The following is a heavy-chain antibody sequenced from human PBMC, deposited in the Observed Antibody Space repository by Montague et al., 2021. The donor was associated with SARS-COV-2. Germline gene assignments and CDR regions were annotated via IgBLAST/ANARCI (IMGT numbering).Heavy chain of an antibody. D-gene: IGHD5-18*01. CDR3: ARVRIQIGAGRWFDP. CDR2: IYYSGST. J-gene: IGHJ5*02. CDR1: GGPISGSSDY. Sequence: SETLSLTCTVTGGPISGSSDYRGWIRQPPGKGLEWIGNIYYSGSTYYNPSLKSRVTISVDTSKNQFSLTLSSVTAADTAVYYCARVRIQIGAGRWFDPWGQGTLVTVSS. V-gene: IGHV4-39*01.